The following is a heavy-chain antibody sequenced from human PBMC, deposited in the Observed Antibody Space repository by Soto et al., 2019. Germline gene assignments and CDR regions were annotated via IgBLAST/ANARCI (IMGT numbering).Heavy chain of an antibody. D-gene: IGHD6-19*01. J-gene: IGHJ5*02. CDR2: IGISNT. Sequence: EVQVLQSGGGLVQPGGSLRLSCAASGFSFNSHAMSWVRRAPGKGLEWVATIGISNTYYADSVKGRFTVSRDNSKNTVYLQMNSLRDEDSAIYFCAKNMAGPADGFDAWGQGTLVTVSS. CDR3: AKNMAGPADGFDA. CDR1: GFSFNSHA. V-gene: IGHV3-23*01.